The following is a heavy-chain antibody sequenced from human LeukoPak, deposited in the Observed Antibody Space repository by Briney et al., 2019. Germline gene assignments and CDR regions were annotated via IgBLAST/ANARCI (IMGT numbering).Heavy chain of an antibody. CDR2: IIPILGIA. Sequence: EASVKVSCKASGGTFSSYAISWVRQAPGQGLEWMGRIIPILGIANYAQKFQGRVTITADKSTSTAYMELSSLRSEDTAVYYCARDRGSTMIVVPDAFDIWGQGTMVTVSS. CDR3: ARDRGSTMIVVPDAFDI. D-gene: IGHD3-22*01. V-gene: IGHV1-69*04. J-gene: IGHJ3*02. CDR1: GGTFSSYA.